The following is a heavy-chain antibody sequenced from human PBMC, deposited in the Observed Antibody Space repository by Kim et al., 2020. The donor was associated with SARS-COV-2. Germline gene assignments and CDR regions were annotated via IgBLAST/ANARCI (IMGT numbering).Heavy chain of an antibody. CDR2: IIPIFGTA. D-gene: IGHD2-21*02. J-gene: IGHJ6*02. Sequence: SVKVSCKASGGTFSSYAISWVRQAPGQGLEWMGGIIPIFGTANYAQKFQGRVTITADESTSTAYMELSSLRSEDTAVYYCARPQPSNCGGDCWGYYYGMDVWGQGTTVTVSS. CDR3: ARPQPSNCGGDCWGYYYGMDV. V-gene: IGHV1-69*13. CDR1: GGTFSSYA.